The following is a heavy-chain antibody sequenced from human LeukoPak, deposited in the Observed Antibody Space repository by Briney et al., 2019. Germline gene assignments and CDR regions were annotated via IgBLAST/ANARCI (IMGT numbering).Heavy chain of an antibody. CDR1: GYTFTIYY. D-gene: IGHD1-26*01. Sequence: ASVNVSCKASGYTFTIYYMHWVRQAPGQGLEWMGIINPSGGSTSYAQKFQGRVTMTRDTSTSTVYMELSSLRSEDTAVYYCARAAIVGATSLPYYFDYWGQGTLVTVSS. CDR2: INPSGGST. V-gene: IGHV1-46*01. CDR3: ARAAIVGATSLPYYFDY. J-gene: IGHJ4*02.